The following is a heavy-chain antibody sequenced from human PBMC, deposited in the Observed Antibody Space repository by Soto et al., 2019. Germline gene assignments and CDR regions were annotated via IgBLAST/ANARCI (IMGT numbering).Heavy chain of an antibody. Sequence: GGSLRLSCAASGFTFSSYAMSWVRQAPGKGLEWVSAISGSGGSTYYADSVKGRFTISRDNSKNTLYLQMNSLRAEDTAVYYCANTLQATLYYYYGMDVWGQGTTVTVSS. CDR3: ANTLQATLYYYYGMDV. CDR1: GFTFSSYA. J-gene: IGHJ6*02. D-gene: IGHD2-15*01. CDR2: ISGSGGST. V-gene: IGHV3-23*01.